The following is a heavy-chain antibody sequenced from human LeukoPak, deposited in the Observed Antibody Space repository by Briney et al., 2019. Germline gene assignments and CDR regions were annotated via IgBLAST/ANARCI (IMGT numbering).Heavy chain of an antibody. V-gene: IGHV1-69*08. J-gene: IGHJ4*02. CDR3: VRGPDAATGTY. CDR2: IVPLFGTS. Sequence: GASVKVSCKASGGTFINFTFSWVRQAPGQGLEWVGRIVPLFGTSYYSEEFQGKVTITADKSTSTVYLEFISLTSGDTAVYYCVRGPDAATGTYWGQGILVSVPS. CDR1: GGTFINFT. D-gene: IGHD1-1*01.